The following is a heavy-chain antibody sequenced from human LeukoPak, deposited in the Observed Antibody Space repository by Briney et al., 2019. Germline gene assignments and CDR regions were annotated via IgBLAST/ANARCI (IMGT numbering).Heavy chain of an antibody. CDR2: ISSSSSYI. Sequence: GGSLRLSCAASGFTFSSYSMNWVRQAPGKGLEWVSSISSSSSYIYYADSVKGRFTISRDNAKNSLYLQMNSLRAEDTALYYCARDVILDFYYYYMDVWGKGTTVTVSS. CDR1: GFTFSSYS. D-gene: IGHD3-16*02. V-gene: IGHV3-21*04. J-gene: IGHJ6*03. CDR3: ARDVILDFYYYYMDV.